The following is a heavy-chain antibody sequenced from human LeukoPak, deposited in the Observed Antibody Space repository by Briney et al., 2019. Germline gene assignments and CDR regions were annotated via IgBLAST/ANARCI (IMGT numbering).Heavy chain of an antibody. Sequence: SETLSLTCTVSGGSINSPPYYWGWIRQPPGKGLEWIGTIYYNGGTYYNPSLKSRVTISLETSNNQFSLSLNSVTAADTAVYYCARGRKYTSGYRVTELGSGYSDYWGQGTLVTVSS. D-gene: IGHD5-18*01. V-gene: IGHV4-39*07. J-gene: IGHJ4*02. CDR2: IYYNGGT. CDR1: GGSINSPPYY. CDR3: ARGRKYTSGYRVTELGSGYSDY.